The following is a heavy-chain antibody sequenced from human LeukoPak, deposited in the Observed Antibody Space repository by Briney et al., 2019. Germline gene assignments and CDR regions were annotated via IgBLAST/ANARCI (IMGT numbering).Heavy chain of an antibody. CDR3: AKDRLVGDFRVRYFQH. Sequence: GGSLRLSCAASGFIFRNYGMNWVRQAPGKGLEWVAFIRYDGSNKYYADSVKGRFTISRDNSKNTLYLQMNSLRAEDTAVYYCAKDRLVGDFRVRYFQHWGQGTLVTVSS. V-gene: IGHV3-30*02. CDR1: GFIFRNYG. J-gene: IGHJ1*01. D-gene: IGHD3-10*01. CDR2: IRYDGSNK.